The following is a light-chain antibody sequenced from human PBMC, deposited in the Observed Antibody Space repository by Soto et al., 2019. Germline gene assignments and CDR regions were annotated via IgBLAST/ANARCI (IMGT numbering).Light chain of an antibody. CDR1: QSLLHSNGYNY. J-gene: IGKJ5*01. CDR2: LAS. Sequence: DIVMTQSPLSLPVTPGEPASISCRSSQSLLHSNGYNYLDWYLQKPGQSPQLLIYLASIRASGVPDRFSGSAAGTDFTLKISRVEAEDVEVYYCMQALQSPPTFGQGTRLEIE. CDR3: MQALQSPPT. V-gene: IGKV2-28*01.